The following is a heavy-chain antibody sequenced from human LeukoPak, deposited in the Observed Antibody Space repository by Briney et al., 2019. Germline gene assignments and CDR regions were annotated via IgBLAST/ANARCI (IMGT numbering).Heavy chain of an antibody. D-gene: IGHD1-14*01. V-gene: IGHV4-59*01. CDR3: ASGTFDGPLYGTYWYFHV. J-gene: IGHJ2*01. CDR2: VYSNGNT. Sequence: PSETLSLICTVSGGPINNNYWSWLRQPPGKALEWIGYVYSNGNTNYNPSLKRRVTMSIETSKNQFSLKVPSVTAADTAVYYCASGTFDGPLYGTYWYFHVWGRGTLVTVSS. CDR1: GGPINNNY.